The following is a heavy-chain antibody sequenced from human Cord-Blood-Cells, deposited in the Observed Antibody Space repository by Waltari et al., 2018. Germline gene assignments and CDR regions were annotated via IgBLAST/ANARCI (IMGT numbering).Heavy chain of an antibody. Sequence: QVQLVQSGAEVKKPGSSVKVSCKASGGTFSSYAISGVRQAPGQGLEWMGGIIPIFGTANYAQKFQGRVTITADESTSTAYMELSSLRSEDTAVYYCARARDGYNYNYFDYWGQGTLVTVSS. V-gene: IGHV1-69*01. J-gene: IGHJ4*02. CDR3: ARARDGYNYNYFDY. CDR1: GGTFSSYA. D-gene: IGHD5-12*01. CDR2: IIPIFGTA.